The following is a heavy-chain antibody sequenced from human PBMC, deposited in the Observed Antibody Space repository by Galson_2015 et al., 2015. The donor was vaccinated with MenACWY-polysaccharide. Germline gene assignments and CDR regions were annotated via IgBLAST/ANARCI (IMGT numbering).Heavy chain of an antibody. Sequence: SVKVSCKASGYTFTGYNIHWVRQAPGQGLEWMGWIKPNSGDTNYAQKFRGRVTLTRDTSINTAYIELSNLRSDDTAVYYCAKSRGAAAADYWGQGTLVTVSS. CDR2: IKPNSGDT. CDR3: AKSRGAAAADY. V-gene: IGHV1-2*02. J-gene: IGHJ4*02. D-gene: IGHD6-13*01. CDR1: GYTFTGYN.